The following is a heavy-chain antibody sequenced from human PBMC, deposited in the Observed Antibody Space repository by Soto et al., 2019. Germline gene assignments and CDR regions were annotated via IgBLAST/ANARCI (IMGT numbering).Heavy chain of an antibody. CDR2: INSDGSST. J-gene: IGHJ6*02. D-gene: IGHD2-2*01. CDR1: GFTFSSYW. Sequence: GGSLRLSCAASGFTFSSYWMHWVRQAPGKGLVWVSRINSDGSSTSYADSVKGRFTISRDNAKNTLYLQMNSLRAEDTAVYYCATSRPADTSYYYYGMDVWGQGTTVTVSS. CDR3: ATSRPADTSYYYYGMDV. V-gene: IGHV3-74*01.